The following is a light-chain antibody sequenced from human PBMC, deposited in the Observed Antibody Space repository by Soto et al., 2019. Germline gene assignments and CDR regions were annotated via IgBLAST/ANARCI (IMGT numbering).Light chain of an antibody. CDR2: GAS. CDR1: QSVGST. CDR3: QQYNQWPIT. V-gene: IGKV3-15*01. Sequence: EIVMTQSPATLSVSPGERATLSCRASQSVGSTLAWYQQKPGQAPRLLIYGASTRATSISARFSGSGSATDFTLTISSLQSEDFAVYYCQQYNQWPITFGQGTRLESK. J-gene: IGKJ5*01.